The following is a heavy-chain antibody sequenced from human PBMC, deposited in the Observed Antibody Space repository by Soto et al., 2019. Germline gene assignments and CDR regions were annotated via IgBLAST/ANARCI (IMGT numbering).Heavy chain of an antibody. J-gene: IGHJ4*02. CDR2: MYHSGST. D-gene: IGHD5-12*01. Sequence: QLQLQESGSGLVKPSETLSLTCAVSGGSISSGGYSWSWIRQPPGKGLEWLGYMYHSGSTYYNPSLKGGFKLTVERSKNQFSMKLSSVTAADTAVYYCAAGMATIRTYWGQGTLVTVSS. V-gene: IGHV4-30-2*01. CDR1: GGSISSGGYS. CDR3: AAGMATIRTY.